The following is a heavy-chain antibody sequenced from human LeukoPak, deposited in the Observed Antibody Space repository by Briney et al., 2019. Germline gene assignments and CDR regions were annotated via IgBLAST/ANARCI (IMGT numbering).Heavy chain of an antibody. V-gene: IGHV3-23*01. J-gene: IGHJ6*03. CDR2: ISGSGGST. CDR3: AKDLRGYYYYYMDV. CDR1: GFTFSSYG. D-gene: IGHD3-10*01. Sequence: PGGSLRLSCAASGFTFSSYGMSWVRQAPGKGLEWVSAISGSGGSTYYADSVKGRFTISRDNSKNTLYLQMNSLRAEDTAVYYCAKDLRGYYYYYMDVWGKGTTVTISS.